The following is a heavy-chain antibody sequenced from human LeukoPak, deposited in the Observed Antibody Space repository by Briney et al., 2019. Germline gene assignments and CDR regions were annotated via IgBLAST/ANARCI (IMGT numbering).Heavy chain of an antibody. D-gene: IGHD5-18*01. CDR1: GFTFSSYG. CDR2: ISYDGSNK. V-gene: IGHV3-30*18. J-gene: IGHJ4*02. CDR3: AKDRGTAMALDY. Sequence: GRSLRLSCAASGFTFSSYGMHWVRQAPGKGLEWVAVISYDGSNKYYADSVKGRFTISRDNSKNTLNLQMNSLRAEDTAVYYCAKDRGTAMALDYWGQGTLVTVSS.